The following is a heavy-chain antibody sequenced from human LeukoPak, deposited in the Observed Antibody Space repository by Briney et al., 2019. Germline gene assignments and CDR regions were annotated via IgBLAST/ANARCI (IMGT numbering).Heavy chain of an antibody. Sequence: SVKVSCKASGGTFSSYAISWVRQAPGQGLEWMGGIIPIFGTANYAQKFQGRVTITADKSTSTAYMELSSLRSEDTAVYYCAREGIAAAGTMFDYWGQGTLVTVSS. D-gene: IGHD6-13*01. CDR2: IIPIFGTA. V-gene: IGHV1-69*06. J-gene: IGHJ4*02. CDR3: AREGIAAAGTMFDY. CDR1: GGTFSSYA.